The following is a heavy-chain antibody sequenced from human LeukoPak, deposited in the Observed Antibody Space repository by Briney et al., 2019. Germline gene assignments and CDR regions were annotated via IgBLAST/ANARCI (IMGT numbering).Heavy chain of an antibody. CDR3: ARGVAARPDY. Sequence: SETLSLTCTVSGGSISSYYWSWIRQPPGKGLEWIGYMYYSGSTNYSPSLKSRVTISVDTSKNQFSLKLSSVTAADTAVYYCARGVAARPDYWGQGTLVTVSS. V-gene: IGHV4-59*01. CDR2: MYYSGST. J-gene: IGHJ4*02. CDR1: GGSISSYY. D-gene: IGHD6-6*01.